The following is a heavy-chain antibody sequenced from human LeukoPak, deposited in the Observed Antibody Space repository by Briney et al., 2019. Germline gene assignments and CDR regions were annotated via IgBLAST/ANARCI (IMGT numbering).Heavy chain of an antibody. Sequence: GGSLRLSCAVSGFTFDDYGMSWVRQAPGKGLEWVSGIDRNGDSTGYADSVEGRFTISRDNAKNSLYLQMDSLRAEDTALYYCARDHKGGDGADAFDIWGHGTMVTVSS. V-gene: IGHV3-20*04. CDR3: ARDHKGGDGADAFDI. CDR1: GFTFDDYG. J-gene: IGHJ3*02. D-gene: IGHD5-24*01. CDR2: IDRNGDST.